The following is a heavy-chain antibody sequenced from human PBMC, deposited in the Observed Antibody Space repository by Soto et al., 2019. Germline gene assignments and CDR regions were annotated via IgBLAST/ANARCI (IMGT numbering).Heavy chain of an antibody. Sequence: QVHLEESGGGVVQPGGSLRLSCAASGFTFRDYAFHWVRQAPGKGLEWVTLISYDGSSTLFADSVKGRFTISRDNSQKTLYLQMNSLRAEDTAVYYCARQGMAARKYFHKYLDVWGQGTTVIVSS. D-gene: IGHD6-6*01. CDR1: GFTFRDYA. CDR2: ISYDGSST. CDR3: ARQGMAARKYFHKYLDV. J-gene: IGHJ6*02. V-gene: IGHV3-30-3*01.